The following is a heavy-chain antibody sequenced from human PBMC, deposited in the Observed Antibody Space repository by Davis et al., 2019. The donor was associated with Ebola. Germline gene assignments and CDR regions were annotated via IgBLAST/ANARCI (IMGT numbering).Heavy chain of an antibody. D-gene: IGHD1-26*01. Sequence: PGGSLRLSCAASGFTFSRYAMHWVRQAPGKGLEWVAVISYDGSNKYYADSVKGRFTISRDNSRNILYLQMDTLRTEDTAVYYCAKDSGWAFDYWGQGTLVTVSS. V-gene: IGHV3-30*18. CDR2: ISYDGSNK. J-gene: IGHJ4*02. CDR3: AKDSGWAFDY. CDR1: GFTFSRYA.